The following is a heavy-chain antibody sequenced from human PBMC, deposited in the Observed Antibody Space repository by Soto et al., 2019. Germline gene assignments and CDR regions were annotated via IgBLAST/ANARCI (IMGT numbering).Heavy chain of an antibody. CDR1: GYTFTSYA. CDR3: ARGIAPYFFDY. V-gene: IGHV1-3*01. D-gene: IGHD6-13*01. CDR2: INAGNGNT. J-gene: IGHJ4*02. Sequence: ASVKVSCKASGYTFTSYAMHWVRQAPGQRLEWMGWINAGNGNTKYSQKFQGRVTITRDTSASTAYMELSSLRSEDTAVYYCARGIAPYFFDYWGQGTLVIVSS.